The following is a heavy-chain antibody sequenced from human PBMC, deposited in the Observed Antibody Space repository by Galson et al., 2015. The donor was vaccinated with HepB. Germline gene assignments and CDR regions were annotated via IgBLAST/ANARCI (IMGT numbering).Heavy chain of an antibody. CDR1: GFTFSSYS. CDR2: ISSSSSYI. Sequence: SLRLSCAASGFTFSSYSMNWVRQAPGKGLEWVSSISSSSSYIYYADSVKGRFTISRDNAKNSLYLQMNSLRAEDTAVYYCASDYSSSWFFDLWGRGTLVTVSS. D-gene: IGHD6-13*01. J-gene: IGHJ2*01. CDR3: ASDYSSSWFFDL. V-gene: IGHV3-21*01.